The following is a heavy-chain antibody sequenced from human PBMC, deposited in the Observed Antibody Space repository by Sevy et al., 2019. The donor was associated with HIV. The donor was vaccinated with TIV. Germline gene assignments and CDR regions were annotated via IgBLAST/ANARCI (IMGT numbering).Heavy chain of an antibody. V-gene: IGHV4-59*01. J-gene: IGHJ4*02. CDR1: GGSISSYY. CDR3: ARDMLGYCSSTSCYAEGYFDY. Sequence: SETLSLTCTVSGGSISSYYWSWIRQPPGKGLEWIGYIYYSGSTNYNPSLKSRVTIPVDTSKNQFSLKLSSVTAADTAVYYCARDMLGYCSSTSCYAEGYFDYWGQGTLVTVSS. D-gene: IGHD2-2*01. CDR2: IYYSGST.